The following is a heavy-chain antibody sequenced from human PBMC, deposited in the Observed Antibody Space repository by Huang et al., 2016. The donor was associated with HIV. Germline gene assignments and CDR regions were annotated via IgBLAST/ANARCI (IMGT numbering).Heavy chain of an antibody. Sequence: QVQLVQSGAEVKKPGASVTMSCKASGFSILIYYIHWVRQAPGPGLEWMGIVNPSGGGADYAQKFKGRVTMTRDTSTRTLYMELSSLRSEDTAVYYCAREGITPSGTEVSGFDFWGQGTPVSVSS. J-gene: IGHJ5*01. CDR3: AREGITPSGTEVSGFDF. CDR1: GFSILIYY. V-gene: IGHV1-46*03. CDR2: VNPSGGGA. D-gene: IGHD6-13*01.